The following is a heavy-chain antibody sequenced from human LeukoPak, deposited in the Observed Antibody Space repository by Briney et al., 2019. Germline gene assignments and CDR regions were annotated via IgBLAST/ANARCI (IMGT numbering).Heavy chain of an antibody. V-gene: IGHV4-59*01. CDR2: IYYSGST. CDR3: ARWRTTEGYYYGMDV. J-gene: IGHJ6*02. CDR1: GGSISSYY. Sequence: SETLSLTCTVSGGSISSYYWSWIRQPRGKGREWIGYIYYSGSTNYNPSLKSRVTISVDTSKNQFSLKLSSVTAAGTAVYYCARWRTTEGYYYGMDVWGQGTTVTVSS. D-gene: IGHD1-1*01.